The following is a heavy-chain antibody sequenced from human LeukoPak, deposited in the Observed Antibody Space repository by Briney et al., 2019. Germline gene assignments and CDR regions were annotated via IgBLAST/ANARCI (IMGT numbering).Heavy chain of an antibody. Sequence: GGSLRLSCAASGLTVNNNYMNWVRQAPGKGLEWVSALYIGGNTYYADSVRGRFTISRDNSENTLYLQMNSLRAEDTAIYYCMTAAGYNFGQYWGQGTLVTVSS. CDR3: MTAAGYNFGQY. J-gene: IGHJ4*02. V-gene: IGHV3-53*01. CDR1: GLTVNNNY. CDR2: LYIGGNT. D-gene: IGHD5-18*01.